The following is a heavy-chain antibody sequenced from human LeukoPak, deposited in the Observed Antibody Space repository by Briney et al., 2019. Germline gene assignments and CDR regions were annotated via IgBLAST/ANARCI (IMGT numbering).Heavy chain of an antibody. CDR3: ARSGLSRFGF. CDR1: GLTFSSYA. Sequence: GGSLRLSCAASGLTFSSYAMSWVRQAPGKGLEWVSAISGSGGSTYYADSVKGRFTISRDNSRNTLYLQMNSLRAEDTAVYYCARSGLSRFGFWGQGTLVTVSS. V-gene: IGHV3-23*01. D-gene: IGHD2/OR15-2a*01. CDR2: ISGSGGST. J-gene: IGHJ4*02.